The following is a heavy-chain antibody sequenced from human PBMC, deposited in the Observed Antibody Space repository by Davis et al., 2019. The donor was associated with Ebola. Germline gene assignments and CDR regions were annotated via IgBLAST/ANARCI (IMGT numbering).Heavy chain of an antibody. CDR1: GFTFSGSA. Sequence: GESLKISCAASGFTFSGSAMHWVRQASGKGLEWVGRIRSKANSYATAYAASVKGRFTISRDDSKNTAYLQMNSLRAEDTAVYYCAGSDGSYYYYGMDVWGQGTTVTVSS. V-gene: IGHV3-73*01. CDR3: AGSDGSYYYYGMDV. D-gene: IGHD5-24*01. CDR2: IRSKANSYAT. J-gene: IGHJ6*02.